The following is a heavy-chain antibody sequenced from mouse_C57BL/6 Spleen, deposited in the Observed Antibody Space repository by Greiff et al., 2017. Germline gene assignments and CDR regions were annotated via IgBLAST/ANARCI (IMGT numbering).Heavy chain of an antibody. V-gene: IGHV1-69*01. CDR2: IDPSDSYT. CDR3: ARHYYGYDAGHWYFDV. J-gene: IGHJ1*03. Sequence: VQLQQPGAELVMPGASVKLSCKASGYTFTSYWMHWVKQRPGQGLEWIGEIDPSDSYTNYNQKFKGKSTLTVDKSSSTAYMQLSSLTSEDSAVYYCARHYYGYDAGHWYFDVWGTGTTVTVSS. D-gene: IGHD2-2*01. CDR1: GYTFTSYW.